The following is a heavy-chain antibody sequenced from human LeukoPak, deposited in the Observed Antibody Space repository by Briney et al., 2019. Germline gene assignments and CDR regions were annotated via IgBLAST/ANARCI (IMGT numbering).Heavy chain of an antibody. CDR1: GFTFSSYN. Sequence: GESLRLSCAGSGFTFSSYNMYWARQAPGKGLEWVSSLSSGSDYIVYADPVKGRFTVYRDNARNALYLQMHSLRAEDTAVYYCAKVYSSSWYDAYFDYWGQGTLVTVSS. CDR3: AKVYSSSWYDAYFDY. CDR2: LSSGSDYI. V-gene: IGHV3-21*04. D-gene: IGHD6-13*01. J-gene: IGHJ4*02.